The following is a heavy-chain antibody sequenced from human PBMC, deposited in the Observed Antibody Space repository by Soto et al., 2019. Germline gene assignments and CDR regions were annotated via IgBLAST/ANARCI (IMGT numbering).Heavy chain of an antibody. Sequence: SVKASCKASGGTFSSYAISWGRQAPGQGLEWMGGIIPIFGTANYAQEFQGRVTITADESTSTAYMELSSLRSEDTAVYYCARVETPSYEYYYGMDVWGQGTTVTVSS. D-gene: IGHD3-16*01. CDR1: GGTFSSYA. V-gene: IGHV1-69*13. CDR3: ARVETPSYEYYYGMDV. CDR2: IIPIFGTA. J-gene: IGHJ6*02.